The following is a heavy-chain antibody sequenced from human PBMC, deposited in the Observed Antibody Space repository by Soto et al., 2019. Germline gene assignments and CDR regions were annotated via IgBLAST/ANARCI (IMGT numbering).Heavy chain of an antibody. D-gene: IGHD2-2*01. J-gene: IGHJ4*02. Sequence: GGSLRLSCAASGFTFSNAWMSWVRQAPGKGLEGVGRIKSKTDGGTTDYAAPVKGRFTISRDDSKNTLYRQMNSLKTEDTAVYYCTSSSVPAADYWSQGTLVTVSS. CDR2: IKSKTDGGTT. CDR1: GFTFSNAW. V-gene: IGHV3-15*01. CDR3: TSSSVPAADY.